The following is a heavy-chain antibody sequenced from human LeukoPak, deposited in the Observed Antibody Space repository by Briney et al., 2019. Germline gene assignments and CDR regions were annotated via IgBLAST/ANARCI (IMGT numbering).Heavy chain of an antibody. D-gene: IGHD3-16*01. CDR3: ASELGEWGVLDI. CDR1: GFPFSIAG. CDR2: ISVKNGDT. V-gene: IGHV1-18*01. Sequence: ASVKVSCKASGFPFSIAGVSWVRQAPGQGLEWPGWISVKNGDTKYAQRVQGRVAVTTDTATSTAYMELKSLTSDDTAVYYCASELGEWGVLDIWGQGTLISVSS. J-gene: IGHJ4*02.